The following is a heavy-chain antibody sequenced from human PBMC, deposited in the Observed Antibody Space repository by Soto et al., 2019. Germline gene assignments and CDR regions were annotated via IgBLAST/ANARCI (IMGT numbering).Heavy chain of an antibody. V-gene: IGHV3-30*18. D-gene: IGHD6-6*01. CDR1: GFTFSSYG. CDR2: ISYDGSNK. Sequence: GGSLRLSCAASGFTFSSYGMHWVRQAPGKGLEWVAVISYDGSNKYYADSVKGRFTISRDNSKNTLYLQMNSLRAEDTAVYYCAKGGRIAARRGYFDYWGQGTLVTVSS. J-gene: IGHJ4*02. CDR3: AKGGRIAARRGYFDY.